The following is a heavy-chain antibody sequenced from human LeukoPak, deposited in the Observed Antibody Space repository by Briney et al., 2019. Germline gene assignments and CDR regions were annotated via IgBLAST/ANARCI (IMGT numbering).Heavy chain of an antibody. Sequence: GGSLRLSCAASGFTVSSNYMSWVRQAPGKGLEWVSVIYSGGSTYYADSVKGRFTISRDDSKNTLYLQMNSLRAEDTAVYYCARDHSGYLTYYFDYWGQGTLVTVSS. D-gene: IGHD3-22*01. V-gene: IGHV3-53*01. CDR1: GFTVSSNY. CDR2: IYSGGST. J-gene: IGHJ4*02. CDR3: ARDHSGYLTYYFDY.